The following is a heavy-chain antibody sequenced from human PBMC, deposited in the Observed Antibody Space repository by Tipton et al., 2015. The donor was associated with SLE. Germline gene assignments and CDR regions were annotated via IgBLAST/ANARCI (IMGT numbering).Heavy chain of an antibody. CDR3: ARAFGMFYYIDV. D-gene: IGHD3-10*02. J-gene: IGHJ6*03. V-gene: IGHV1-2*02. CDR1: GYSFTGYY. Sequence: QSGPEVKKPGASVKVSCKASGYSFTGYYMHWVRQAPGQGLEWMGWINPNSGGTNYAQKFQGRVTMTRDTSISTAYMELSRLRSDDTAVYYCARAFGMFYYIDVWGKGTTVTVSS. CDR2: INPNSGGT.